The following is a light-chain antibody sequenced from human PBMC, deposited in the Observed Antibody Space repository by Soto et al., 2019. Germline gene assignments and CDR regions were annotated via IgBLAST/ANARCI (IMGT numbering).Light chain of an antibody. J-gene: IGKJ1*01. CDR3: QHRSNSWT. Sequence: EIVLTQSPATLSLSPGERATLSCRASQSLINYLAWYQQKPGQAPRLLIYDASSRATGIPARFSGSGSGTGFPLTIASLEPEDFAVYYCQHRSNSWTFGQGTKVEIK. CDR2: DAS. CDR1: QSLINY. V-gene: IGKV3-11*01.